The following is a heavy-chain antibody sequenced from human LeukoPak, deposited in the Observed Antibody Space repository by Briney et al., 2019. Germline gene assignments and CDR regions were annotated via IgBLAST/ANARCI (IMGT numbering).Heavy chain of an antibody. V-gene: IGHV2-26*01. J-gene: IGHJ4*02. CDR3: ARMPYYDFWSGYGYYFDY. D-gene: IGHD3-3*01. CDR2: IFSDDEK. CDR1: GFSLSNARMG. Sequence: SGPVLLKPTETLTLTCTVSGFSLSNARMGVSWIRQPPGKALEWLAHIFSDDEKSYTTSLKSRLTISKDTFKSQVVLTMTNVDTVDTATYYCARMPYYDFWSGYGYYFDYWGQGTLVTVSS.